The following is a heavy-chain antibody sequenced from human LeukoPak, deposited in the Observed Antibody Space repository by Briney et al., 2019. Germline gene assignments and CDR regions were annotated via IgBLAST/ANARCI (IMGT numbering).Heavy chain of an antibody. V-gene: IGHV3-11*04. J-gene: IGHJ6*04. CDR3: AELGITMIGGV. Sequence: GGSLRLSCAASGFTFSNAWMSWVRQAPGKGLEWVSYISSSGSTIYYADSVKGRFTISRDNAKNSLYLQMNSLRAEDAAVYYCAELGITMIGGVWGKGTTVTISS. D-gene: IGHD3-10*02. CDR2: ISSSGSTI. CDR1: GFTFSNAW.